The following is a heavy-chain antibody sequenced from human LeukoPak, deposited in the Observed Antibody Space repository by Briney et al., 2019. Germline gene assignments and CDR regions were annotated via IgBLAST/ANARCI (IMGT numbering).Heavy chain of an antibody. CDR1: GFTFSSYE. CDR2: ISSSGSTI. J-gene: IGHJ6*02. V-gene: IGHV3-48*03. CDR3: ARDDELLWGMDV. Sequence: GGSLRLSCAASGFTFSSYEMNWVRQAPGKGLEWVSYISSSGSTIYYADSVKGRFTISRDNAKNSLYLQMNSLRAEDTAVYYCARDDELLWGMDVWGQGTTVTVSS. D-gene: IGHD2-15*01.